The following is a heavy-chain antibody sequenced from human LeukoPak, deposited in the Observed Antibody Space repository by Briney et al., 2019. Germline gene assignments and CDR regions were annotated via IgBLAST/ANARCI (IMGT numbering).Heavy chain of an antibody. V-gene: IGHV3-23*01. CDR2: ISGSGGST. J-gene: IGHJ3*02. Sequence: PGGFLRLSCAASGFTFSSYAMSWVRQAPGKRLEWVSAISGSGGSTYYADSVKGRFTISRDNSKNTLYLQMNSLRAEDTAVYYCAMYYYDSSGFLTDDAFDIWGQGTMVTVSS. D-gene: IGHD3-22*01. CDR3: AMYYYDSSGFLTDDAFDI. CDR1: GFTFSSYA.